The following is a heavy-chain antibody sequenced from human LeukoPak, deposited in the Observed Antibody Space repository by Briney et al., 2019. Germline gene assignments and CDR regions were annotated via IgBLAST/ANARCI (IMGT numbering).Heavy chain of an antibody. CDR1: GGSISSSSYY. D-gene: IGHD6-19*01. V-gene: IGHV4-39*01. CDR2: IYYSGST. J-gene: IGHJ6*02. Sequence: PSETLSLTCTVSGGSISSSSYYWGWIRQPPGKGLEWIGSIYYSGSTYYNPSLKSRVTISVDTSKNQFSLKLSSVTAADTAVYYCASDGTSGWPSMDVWGQGTTVTVSS. CDR3: ASDGTSGWPSMDV.